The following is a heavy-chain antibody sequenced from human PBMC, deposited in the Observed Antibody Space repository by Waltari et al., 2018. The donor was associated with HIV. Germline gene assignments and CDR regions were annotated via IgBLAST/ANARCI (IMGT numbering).Heavy chain of an antibody. CDR3: ARSGGSIRRGAFDI. V-gene: IGHV4-34*01. D-gene: IGHD6-19*01. CDR1: GGSFSGYY. J-gene: IGHJ3*02. Sequence: QVQLQQWGAGLLKPSETLSLTCAVYGGSFSGYYWSWIRQPPGKGMEWIGASNHSGRTNYNPSLKSRGTISVDTSKNQFSLKLSSVTAADTAVYYCARSGGSIRRGAFDIWGQGTMVTVSS. CDR2: SNHSGRT.